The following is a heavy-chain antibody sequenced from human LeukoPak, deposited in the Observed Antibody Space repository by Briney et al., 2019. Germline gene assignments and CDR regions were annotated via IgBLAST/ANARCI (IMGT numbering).Heavy chain of an antibody. J-gene: IGHJ4*02. CDR2: INHSGGT. V-gene: IGHV4-34*01. D-gene: IGHD4-17*01. CDR1: GGSFSGYY. CDR3: AKPIPSYGDYSDY. Sequence: PSETLSLTCAVYGGSFSGYYWSWIRQPPGKGLEWIGEINHSGGTNYNPSLKSRVTISVDTSKNQFSLKLSSVTAADTAVYYCAKPIPSYGDYSDYWGQGTLVTVSS.